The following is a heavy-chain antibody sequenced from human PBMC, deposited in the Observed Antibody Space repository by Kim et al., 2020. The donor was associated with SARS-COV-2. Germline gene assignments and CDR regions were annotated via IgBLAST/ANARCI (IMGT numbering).Heavy chain of an antibody. CDR3: ARGVTDDYGGNGIDY. J-gene: IGHJ4*02. D-gene: IGHD4-17*01. Sequence: PSLKSRVTISVDRSKNQFSLKLSSVTAADTAVYYCARGVTDDYGGNGIDYWGQGTLVTVSS. V-gene: IGHV4-30-2*01.